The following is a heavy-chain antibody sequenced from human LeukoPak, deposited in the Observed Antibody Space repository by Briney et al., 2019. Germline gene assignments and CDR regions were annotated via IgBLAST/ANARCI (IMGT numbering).Heavy chain of an antibody. D-gene: IGHD3-22*01. CDR1: GFTFRTYS. V-gene: IGHV3-21*05. J-gene: IGHJ4*02. CDR2: ISSSSSYI. CDR3: ARDYYYDSSGYPIDY. Sequence: GSLRLSCAASGFTFRTYSMKWVRQAPGKGLEWVSYISSSSSYIYYADSVKGRFTISRDNAKNSLYLQMNSLRAEDTAVYYCARDYYYDSSGYPIDYWGQGTLVTVSS.